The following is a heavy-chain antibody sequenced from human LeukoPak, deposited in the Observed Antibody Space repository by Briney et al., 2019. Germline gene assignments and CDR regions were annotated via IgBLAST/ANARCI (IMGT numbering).Heavy chain of an antibody. D-gene: IGHD3-22*01. CDR3: ARDGYYDSSGSVFDY. Sequence: SGTLSLTCAVSGGSISSSYWRSWVRQPPGKRLEWIGEIYHSGSTNYNPSLKSRVTVSVDKSKNQFSLKLSSVTAADTAVYYCARDGYYDSSGSVFDYWGQGTLVTVSS. CDR2: IYHSGST. J-gene: IGHJ4*02. CDR1: GGSISSSYW. V-gene: IGHV4-4*02.